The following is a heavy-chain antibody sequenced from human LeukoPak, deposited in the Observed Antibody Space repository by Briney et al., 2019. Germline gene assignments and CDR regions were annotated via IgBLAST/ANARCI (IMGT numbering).Heavy chain of an antibody. CDR3: ARTGYSSDNDY. V-gene: IGHV4-61*02. CDR2: IYTSGST. Sequence: SQTLSLTCTVSGGSISSGSYYWSWTRQPAGKGLEWIGRIYTSGSTNYNPSLKSRVTISVDTSKNQFSLKLSSVTAADTAVYYCARTGYSSDNDYWGQGTLVTVSS. J-gene: IGHJ4*02. D-gene: IGHD6-19*01. CDR1: GGSISSGSYY.